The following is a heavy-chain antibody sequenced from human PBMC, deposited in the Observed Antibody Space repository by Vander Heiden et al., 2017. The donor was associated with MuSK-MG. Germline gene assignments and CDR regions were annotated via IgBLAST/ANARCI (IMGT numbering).Heavy chain of an antibody. Sequence: EVQLVESGGGLVQPGRSLRLSCAASGFTLDDYAMHWVRQAPGKGLEGVSGISWNSGSIGYADSVKGRFTISRDNAKNSLYLQMNSLRAEDTALYYCAKGIYGDTTASNDYWGQGTLVTVSS. CDR3: AKGIYGDTTASNDY. V-gene: IGHV3-9*01. D-gene: IGHD4-17*01. J-gene: IGHJ4*02. CDR1: GFTLDDYA. CDR2: ISWNSGSI.